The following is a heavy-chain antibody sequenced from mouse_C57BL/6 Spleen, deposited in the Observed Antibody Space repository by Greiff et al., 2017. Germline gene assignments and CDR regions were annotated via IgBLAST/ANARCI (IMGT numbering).Heavy chain of an antibody. J-gene: IGHJ4*01. CDR1: GYTFTSYW. Sequence: QVQLQQPGTELVKPGASVKLSCKASGYTFTSYWMHWVKQRPGQGLEWIGNINPSNGGTNYNEKFKSKATLTVDKSSSTAYMQLSSLTSEDSAVYYCARFRFITTVVDAMDDWGQGTSVTVSS. CDR3: ARFRFITTVVDAMDD. V-gene: IGHV1-53*01. D-gene: IGHD1-1*01. CDR2: INPSNGGT.